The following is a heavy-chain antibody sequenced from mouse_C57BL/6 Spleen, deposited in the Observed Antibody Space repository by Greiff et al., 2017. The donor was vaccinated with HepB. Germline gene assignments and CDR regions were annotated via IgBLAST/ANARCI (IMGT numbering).Heavy chain of an antibody. D-gene: IGHD1-1*01. CDR3: TRPPNYYGSGY. CDR1: GYTFTDYE. V-gene: IGHV1-15*01. Sequence: VQLQQSGAELVRPGASVTLSCKASGYTFTDYEMHWVKQTPVHGLEWIGAIDPETGGTAYNQKFKGKAILTADKSSSTAYMELRSLTSEDSAVYYCTRPPNYYGSGYWGQGTTLTVSS. J-gene: IGHJ2*01. CDR2: IDPETGGT.